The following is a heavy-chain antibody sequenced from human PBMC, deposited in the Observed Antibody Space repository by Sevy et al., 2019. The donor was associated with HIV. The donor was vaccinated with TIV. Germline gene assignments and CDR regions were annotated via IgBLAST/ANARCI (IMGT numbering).Heavy chain of an antibody. V-gene: IGHV3-64D*06. Sequence: GGSLRLSCSASGFTFSSYAMHWVRQAPGKGLEYVSAISSNGGSTYYADSVKGIFTISIDNSTNTLYLQMSSLRAEDTAVYYCAGEYYYDSSGYRLPWDYWGQGTLVTVSS. J-gene: IGHJ4*02. CDR3: AGEYYYDSSGYRLPWDY. D-gene: IGHD3-22*01. CDR1: GFTFSSYA. CDR2: ISSNGGST.